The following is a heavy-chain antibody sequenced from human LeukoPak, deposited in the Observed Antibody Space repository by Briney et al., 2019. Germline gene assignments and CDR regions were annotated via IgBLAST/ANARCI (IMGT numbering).Heavy chain of an antibody. D-gene: IGHD3-10*01. CDR2: ISTGGLST. CDR1: GFTFSTYA. V-gene: IGHV3-23*01. Sequence: SGGSLRLSCAASGFTFSTYAMNWVRQAPGKGLEWVSSISTGGLSTYYADSVKGRFTISRDNSENTLYLQMNGLRVEDTALYYCAKDAYGSGSYDAFDVWGQGTMVTVSS. J-gene: IGHJ3*01. CDR3: AKDAYGSGSYDAFDV.